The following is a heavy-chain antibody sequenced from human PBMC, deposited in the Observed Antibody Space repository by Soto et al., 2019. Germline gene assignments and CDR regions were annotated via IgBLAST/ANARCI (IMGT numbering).Heavy chain of an antibody. CDR1: GGSISSYY. V-gene: IGHV4-59*01. CDR3: ARELGRYSWFDP. J-gene: IGHJ5*02. Sequence: SETLSLTCTVSGGSISSYYWSWIRQPPGKGLEWIGYIYYSGSTNYNPSLKSRVTISVDTSKNQFSLKLSSVTAADTAVYYCARELGRYSWFDPWGQGTLVTVSS. D-gene: IGHD7-27*01. CDR2: IYYSGST.